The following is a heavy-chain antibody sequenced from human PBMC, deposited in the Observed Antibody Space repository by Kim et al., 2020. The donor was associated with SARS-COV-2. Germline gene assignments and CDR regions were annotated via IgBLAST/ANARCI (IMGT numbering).Heavy chain of an antibody. Sequence: SQTLSLTCAISGDSVSRNSAAWNWIRQSPSRGLEWLGRTYYRSKWYNDYAVSVKSRITINPDTSKNQFSLQLNSVTPEDTAVYYCARELLENYCSGGSCYPYYFDYWGQGTLVTVSS. CDR2: TYYRSKWYN. J-gene: IGHJ4*01. CDR3: ARELLENYCSGGSCYPYYFDY. V-gene: IGHV6-1*01. D-gene: IGHD2-15*01. CDR1: GDSVSRNSAA.